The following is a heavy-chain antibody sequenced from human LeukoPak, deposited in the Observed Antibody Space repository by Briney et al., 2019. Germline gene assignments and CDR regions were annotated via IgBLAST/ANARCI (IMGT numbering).Heavy chain of an antibody. V-gene: IGHV1-18*01. CDR3: ARDPSNTSGFYAYFDF. Sequence: ASVKVSCKGSGYTFNHHGISWVRQAPGQGLEWMGWISCYNGDTHYAQKFQGRVTMTTDTSTATAYMEMRSLGPDDTAIYYCARDPSNTSGFYAYFDFWGQGTLVTVSS. CDR1: GYTFNHHG. J-gene: IGHJ4*02. D-gene: IGHD6-19*01. CDR2: ISCYNGDT.